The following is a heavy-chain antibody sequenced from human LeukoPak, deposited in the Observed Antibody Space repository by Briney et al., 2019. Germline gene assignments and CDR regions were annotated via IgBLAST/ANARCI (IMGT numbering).Heavy chain of an antibody. CDR3: ARGLTYCSSTSCSMGNWFDP. J-gene: IGHJ5*02. CDR2: IYYSGST. V-gene: IGHV4-59*01. D-gene: IGHD2-2*01. Sequence: PSETLSLTCTVSGGSISNYYWSWIRQPPGKGLEWIGYIYYSGSTKYNPSLQSRVTISVDTSKNQFSLKLSSVTAADTAVYYCARGLTYCSSTSCSMGNWFDPWGQGTLVTVSS. CDR1: GGSISNYY.